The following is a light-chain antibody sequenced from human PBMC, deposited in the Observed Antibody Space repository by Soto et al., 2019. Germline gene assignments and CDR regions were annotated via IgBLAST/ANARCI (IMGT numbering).Light chain of an antibody. J-gene: IGLJ3*02. CDR3: CSYAGNSTWV. CDR1: SSDVGAYDH. Sequence: QSVLTQPRSVSGSLGQSVTISCTGTSSDVGAYDHVSWYQQHPGKAPKLMIYDVSKRPSGVPDRFSGSKSGNTASLTLSGLQGEEEADYYCCSYAGNSTWVFGGGTKLTVL. V-gene: IGLV2-11*01. CDR2: DVS.